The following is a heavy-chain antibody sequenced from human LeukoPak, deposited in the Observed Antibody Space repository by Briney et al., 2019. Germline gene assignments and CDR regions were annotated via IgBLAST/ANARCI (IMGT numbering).Heavy chain of an antibody. J-gene: IGHJ5*02. CDR1: GGSIRSSYYY. CDR2: IYDSGST. D-gene: IGHD3-22*01. V-gene: IGHV4-39*02. CDR3: ARDRGDYYDSSGYYYWFDP. Sequence: SETLSLTCTVSGGSIRSSYYYWGWIRQPPGKGLEWIGSIYDSGSTYYNPSLKSRVTISVDTSKNQFSLKLNSVTAADTAVYYCARDRGDYYDSSGYYYWFDPWGQGTLVTVSS.